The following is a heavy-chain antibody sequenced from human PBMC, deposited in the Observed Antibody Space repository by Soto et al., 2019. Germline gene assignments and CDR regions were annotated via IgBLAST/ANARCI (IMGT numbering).Heavy chain of an antibody. CDR3: ARGYCSGGSCYFDY. CDR1: GYTFTGYY. D-gene: IGHD2-15*01. CDR2: INPNSGGT. J-gene: IGHJ4*02. Sequence: ASVKVSCKDSGYTFTGYYMHWVRQDTGQGLEWMGWINPNSGGTNYAQKFQGWVTMTRDTSISTAYMELSRLRSDDTAVYFCARGYCSGGSCYFDYWGQGTLVTVSS. V-gene: IGHV1-2*04.